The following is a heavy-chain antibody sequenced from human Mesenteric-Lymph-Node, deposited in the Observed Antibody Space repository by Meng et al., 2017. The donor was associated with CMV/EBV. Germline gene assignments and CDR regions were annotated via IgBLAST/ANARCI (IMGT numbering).Heavy chain of an antibody. CDR2: IKQDGSEK. CDR3: ARVKWEHLDY. CDR1: GFTFSSYW. D-gene: IGHD1-26*01. Sequence: GESLKISCAASGFTFSSYWMSWVRQAPGKGLEWVANIKQDGSEKYYVDSVKGRFTISRDNARNSLYLEMNSLRAEDTAVYYCARVKWEHLDYWGQGTLVTVSS. J-gene: IGHJ4*02. V-gene: IGHV3-7*04.